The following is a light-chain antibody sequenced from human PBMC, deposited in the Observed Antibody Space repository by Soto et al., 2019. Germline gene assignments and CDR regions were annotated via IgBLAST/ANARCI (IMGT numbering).Light chain of an antibody. CDR1: QSISSW. CDR3: QQYNSPWT. Sequence: DIQMTQSPSTLSASVGDRVTITCRASQSISSWLAWYQQKPGKAPKLLIYYASSLESGVPSRFSGSGSGTEFTLTISSLQPDDFATYYCQQYNSPWTFGQGTKVEIK. J-gene: IGKJ1*01. V-gene: IGKV1-5*01. CDR2: YAS.